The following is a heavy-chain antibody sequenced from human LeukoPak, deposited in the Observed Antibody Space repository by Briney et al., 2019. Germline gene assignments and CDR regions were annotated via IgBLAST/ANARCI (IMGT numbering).Heavy chain of an antibody. CDR2: ISAYNGNT. CDR1: GYTFTSYG. V-gene: IGHV1-18*01. Sequence: GASVKVSCKASGYTFTSYGISWVRQAPGQGLEWMGLISAYNGNTNYAQKLQGRVTMTTDTSTSTAYMELRSLRSDDTAVYYCAREPFSLWNYDYYYGMDVWGQGTTVTVSS. J-gene: IGHJ6*02. CDR3: AREPFSLWNYDYYYGMDV. D-gene: IGHD1-1*01.